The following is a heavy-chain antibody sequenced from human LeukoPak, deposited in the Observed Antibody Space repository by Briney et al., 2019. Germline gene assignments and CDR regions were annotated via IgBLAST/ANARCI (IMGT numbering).Heavy chain of an antibody. CDR2: IKQDGSEK. D-gene: IGHD6-13*01. CDR3: ARSGVAGPGGNY. Sequence: GGSLRLSCAASGFTFNNYWMSWVRQAPGKGLEWVGNIKQDGSEKNYVDSVKGRFTNSRDNAENSLYLQMNSLRAEDTAVYYCARSGVAGPGGNYWGQGTLVTVSS. V-gene: IGHV3-7*03. J-gene: IGHJ4*02. CDR1: GFTFNNYW.